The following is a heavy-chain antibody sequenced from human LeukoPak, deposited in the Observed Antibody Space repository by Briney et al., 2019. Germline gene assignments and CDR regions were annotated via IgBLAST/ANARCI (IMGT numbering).Heavy chain of an antibody. D-gene: IGHD4-17*01. CDR1: GFTFDDYA. Sequence: GGSLRLSCAASGFTFDDYAMHWVRQAPGKGLEWVSGISWNGGSIGYADSVKGRFTISRDNAKNSLYLQMNSLRAEDTALYYCAKDMGRYGDYIDAFDIWGQGTMVTVSS. J-gene: IGHJ3*02. CDR3: AKDMGRYGDYIDAFDI. CDR2: ISWNGGSI. V-gene: IGHV3-9*01.